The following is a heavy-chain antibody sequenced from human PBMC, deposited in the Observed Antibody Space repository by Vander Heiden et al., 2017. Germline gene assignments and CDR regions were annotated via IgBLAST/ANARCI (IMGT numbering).Heavy chain of an antibody. D-gene: IGHD5-12*01. CDR1: GGSISSSSYS. J-gene: IGHJ3*02. Sequence: QLQLQESGPGLVKPSETLSLTCTVSGGSISSSSYSWGWIRQPPGKGLEWIGSIYYSGSTYYNPSLKSRVTISVDTSKNQFSLKLSSVTAADTAVYYCAILYSGYEWGVAFDIWGQGTMVTVSS. CDR2: IYYSGST. V-gene: IGHV4-39*01. CDR3: AILYSGYEWGVAFDI.